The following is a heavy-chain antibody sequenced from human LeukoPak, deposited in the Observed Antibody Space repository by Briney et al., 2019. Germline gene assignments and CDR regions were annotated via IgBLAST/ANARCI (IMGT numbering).Heavy chain of an antibody. CDR2: IWYDGSNK. J-gene: IGHJ6*02. V-gene: IGHV3-33*01. Sequence: PGGSLRLSCAASGFTFSSYGMHWVRQAPGKGLEWVAVIWYDGSNKYYADSVKGRFTISRDNSKNTLYLQMNSLRAEDTAVYYCARDGVINCSSTSCPHYYYYGMDVWGQGTTVTASS. CDR1: GFTFSSYG. D-gene: IGHD2-2*01. CDR3: ARDGVINCSSTSCPHYYYYGMDV.